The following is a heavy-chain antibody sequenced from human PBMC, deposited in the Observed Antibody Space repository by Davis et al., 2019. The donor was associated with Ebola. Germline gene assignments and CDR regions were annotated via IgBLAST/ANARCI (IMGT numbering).Heavy chain of an antibody. CDR3: AKVSPAGEKDV. Sequence: GGSLRLSCAASGFTFSSYGMHWVRQAPGKGLEWVAVIWYDGSNKYYADSVKSRFTISRDNSKNTLYLQMNSLRAEDTAVYYCAKVSPAGEKDVWGKGTTVTVSS. CDR1: GFTFSSYG. J-gene: IGHJ6*04. V-gene: IGHV3-33*06. D-gene: IGHD4-17*01. CDR2: IWYDGSNK.